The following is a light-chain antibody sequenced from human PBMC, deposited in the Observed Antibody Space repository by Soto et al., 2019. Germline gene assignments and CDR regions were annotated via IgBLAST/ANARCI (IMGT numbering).Light chain of an antibody. Sequence: QSALTQPASVSGSPGQSITISCTGTSGDVGAYNYVSWYQKHPGKAPKLMIYEVSNRPSGVSDRFSGSKSGNTASLTISGLQAEDEADYYCSSYTSNTTVLFGGGTKLTVL. CDR2: EVS. J-gene: IGLJ2*01. CDR3: SSYTSNTTVL. V-gene: IGLV2-14*01. CDR1: SGDVGAYNY.